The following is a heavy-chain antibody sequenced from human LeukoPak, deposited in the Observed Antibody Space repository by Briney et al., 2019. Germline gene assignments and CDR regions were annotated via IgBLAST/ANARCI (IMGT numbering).Heavy chain of an antibody. CDR3: AKDAANYPFFFDF. J-gene: IGHJ4*02. V-gene: IGHV3-23*01. Sequence: GGSLRLSCAASGFTFTNYAMTWVRQAPGKGLEWVSSISGSDSKTYYADSVKGRFTISRDNAKNTVYLQMDSLRAEDTAIYYCAKDAANYPFFFDFWGQGTPVTVSS. CDR2: ISGSDSKT. CDR1: GFTFTNYA. D-gene: IGHD4/OR15-4a*01.